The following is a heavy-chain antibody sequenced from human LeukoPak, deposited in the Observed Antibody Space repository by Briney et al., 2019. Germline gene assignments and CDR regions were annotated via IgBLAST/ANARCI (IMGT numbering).Heavy chain of an antibody. J-gene: IGHJ3*02. CDR3: ARSDWKYYFESSGYRDDAFDI. V-gene: IGHV3-21*01. Sequence: GGSLRLSCAASGFTFSSYSMNWVRQAPGKGLEWVSSISSSSSYIYYADSVKGRFTISRDNAKNSLYLQMNSLRAEDTAVYYCARSDWKYYFESSGYRDDAFDIWGQGTMVTVPS. D-gene: IGHD3-22*01. CDR2: ISSSSSYI. CDR1: GFTFSSYS.